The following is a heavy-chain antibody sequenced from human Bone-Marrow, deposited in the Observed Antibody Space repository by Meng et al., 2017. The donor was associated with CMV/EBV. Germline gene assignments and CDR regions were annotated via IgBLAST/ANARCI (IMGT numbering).Heavy chain of an antibody. D-gene: IGHD3-22*01. CDR2: IYHSGST. Sequence: SETLSLTCTVSGYSISSGYYWGWIRQPPGKGLEWIGSIYHSGSTYYNPSLKSRVTISVDTSKNQFSLKLNSVSAADTAVYYCARSPRGGYDASGYYPSPAPFDIWGPGTLVTVSS. CDR3: ARSPRGGYDASGYYPSPAPFDI. V-gene: IGHV4-38-2*02. CDR1: GYSISSGYY. J-gene: IGHJ4*02.